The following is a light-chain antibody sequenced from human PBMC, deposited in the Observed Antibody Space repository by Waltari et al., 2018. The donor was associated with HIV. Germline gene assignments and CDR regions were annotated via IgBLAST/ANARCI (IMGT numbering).Light chain of an antibody. CDR3: SSYTINNYYV. V-gene: IGLV2-14*01. J-gene: IGLJ1*01. CDR2: AVL. CDR1: SSDVGRYNY. Sequence: QSALTQPASVSGSPGQSITISCTGTSSDVGRYNYVSRYQHHPGKAPKLMLYAVLNRPSGISNRFSGPKSRNTASLTISGLQAEDEADYYCSSYTINNYYVFGTGTRVTVL.